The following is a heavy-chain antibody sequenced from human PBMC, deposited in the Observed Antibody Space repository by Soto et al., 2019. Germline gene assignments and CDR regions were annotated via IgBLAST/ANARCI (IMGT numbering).Heavy chain of an antibody. CDR1: GGPFSSYS. CDR3: ARDPVVDTAMVMVDY. V-gene: IGHV1-69*01. CDR2: IIPIFGTA. D-gene: IGHD5-18*01. Sequence: ASVKVSCKASGGPFSSYSIRWVRQAPAQWLEWMGGIIPIFGTANYAQKFQGRVTITADESTSTAYMELSSLRSEDTAVYYCARDPVVDTAMVMVDYWGQGTLVTVSS. J-gene: IGHJ4*02.